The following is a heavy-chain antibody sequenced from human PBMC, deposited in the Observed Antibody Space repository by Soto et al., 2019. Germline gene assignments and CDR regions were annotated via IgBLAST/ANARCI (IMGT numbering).Heavy chain of an antibody. J-gene: IGHJ4*02. V-gene: IGHV4-4*02. CDR3: ARDEITGLFDY. Sequence: SETLSLTCAVSSGSVDNVYWWSWVRQSPGKGLEWIGETSHDGVTNYNPSLEGRVTISVDTSKNQFSLKLTSVTAADTAVYYCARDEITGLFDYWGQGTLVTVSS. CDR2: TSHDGVT. D-gene: IGHD2-8*02. CDR1: SGSVDNVYW.